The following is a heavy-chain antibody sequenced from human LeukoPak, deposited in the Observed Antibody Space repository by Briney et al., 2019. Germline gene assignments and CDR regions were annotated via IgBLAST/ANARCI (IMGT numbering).Heavy chain of an antibody. CDR3: ARDRGFGCSGGTCNWFDP. CDR1: GFTFSSYA. Sequence: PGGSLRLSCAASGFTFSSYAMHWVRQAPGQGLEWVAVISYDGSNKYYADSVKGRFTISRDNSKNTLYLQMNSPRAVDTAVYYCARDRGFGCSGGTCNWFDPWGQGTLVTVSS. V-gene: IGHV3-30*04. CDR2: ISYDGSNK. J-gene: IGHJ5*02. D-gene: IGHD2-15*01.